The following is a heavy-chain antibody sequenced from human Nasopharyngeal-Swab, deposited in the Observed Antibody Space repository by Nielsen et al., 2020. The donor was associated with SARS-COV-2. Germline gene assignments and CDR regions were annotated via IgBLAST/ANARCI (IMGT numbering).Heavy chain of an antibody. CDR1: GFTFSSYA. Sequence: GESLKISCATSGFTFSSYAMGWVRQAPGQGLEWVSVISGRGVSTYYVDSVKGRFAISRDNSKNRLYLQMNSLKVEDTAIYYCAKKGQQWLADDAFDTWGQGTLVSISS. J-gene: IGHJ3*02. CDR2: ISGRGVST. CDR3: AKKGQQWLADDAFDT. V-gene: IGHV3-23*01. D-gene: IGHD6-19*01.